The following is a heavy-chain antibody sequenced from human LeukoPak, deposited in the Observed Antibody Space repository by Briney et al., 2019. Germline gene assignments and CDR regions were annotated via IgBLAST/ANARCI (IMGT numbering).Heavy chain of an antibody. CDR3: ARDYAGYFP. CDR1: GFTVSSNY. J-gene: IGHJ5*02. V-gene: IGHV3-7*03. D-gene: IGHD3-9*01. Sequence: PGGSLRLSCAASGFTVSSNYINWVRQAPGKGLEWVANIKTDGSEKYYVDSVKGRFTISRDNAKNSLYLQMNSLRAEDTAVYYCARDYAGYFPWGQGTLVIVSS. CDR2: IKTDGSEK.